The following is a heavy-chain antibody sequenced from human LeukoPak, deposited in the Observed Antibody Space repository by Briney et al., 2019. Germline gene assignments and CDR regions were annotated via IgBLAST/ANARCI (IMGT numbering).Heavy chain of an antibody. D-gene: IGHD3-3*01. CDR3: AKEVSPTDYDFWSGPRTLDY. CDR2: ISGSGGST. V-gene: IGHV3-23*01. J-gene: IGHJ4*02. Sequence: GGSLRLSCGASGFTFSSYAMSWVRQAPGKGLEWVSAISGSGGSTYYADSVKGRFTISRDNSKNTLYLQMNSLRAEDTAVYYCAKEVSPTDYDFWSGPRTLDYWGQGTLVTVSS. CDR1: GFTFSSYA.